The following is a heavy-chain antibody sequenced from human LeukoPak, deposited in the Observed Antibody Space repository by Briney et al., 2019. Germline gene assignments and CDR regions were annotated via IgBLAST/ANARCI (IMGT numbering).Heavy chain of an antibody. V-gene: IGHV4-59*01. CDR2: IYHSGNT. J-gene: IGHJ6*03. CDR3: ARALRGYYMDV. Sequence: SETLSLTCTVSGGSISSYYWSWIRQPPGKGLEWIGYIYHSGNTNYNPSLKSQVTISVDTSKNQFSLKLTSVTAADTAVYHCARALRGYYMDVWGKGTTVTVSS. CDR1: GGSISSYY. D-gene: IGHD3-10*01.